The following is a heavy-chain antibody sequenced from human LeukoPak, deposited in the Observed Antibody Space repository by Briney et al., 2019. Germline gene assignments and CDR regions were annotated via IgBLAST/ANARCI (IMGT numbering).Heavy chain of an antibody. J-gene: IGHJ6*03. V-gene: IGHV4-38-2*02. CDR2: IYYSGST. CDR3: ARTTEGGYTYGYFYYYYMDV. Sequence: SETLSLTCTVSGYSISSGYYWAWIRQPPGKGLEWIGSIYYSGSTNYNPSLKSRVTISVDTSKNQFSLKLTSVTAADTAVYYCARTTEGGYTYGYFYYYYMDVWGKGTTVTISS. CDR1: GYSISSGYY. D-gene: IGHD5-18*01.